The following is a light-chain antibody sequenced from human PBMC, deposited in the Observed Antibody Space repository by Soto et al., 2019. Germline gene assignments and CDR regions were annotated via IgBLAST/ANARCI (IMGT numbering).Light chain of an antibody. V-gene: IGLV6-57*04. CDR3: QSYDSSNPV. CDR1: SGSIASNY. CDR2: EDN. Sequence: NFMLTQPHSVSESPGKTVTISCTRSSGSIASNYVQWYQQRPGSAPTTVIYEDNQRPSGVPDRFSGSIDSSSNSASLTIPGLKTEDEADYYCQSYDSSNPVFGTGTKLTVL. J-gene: IGLJ1*01.